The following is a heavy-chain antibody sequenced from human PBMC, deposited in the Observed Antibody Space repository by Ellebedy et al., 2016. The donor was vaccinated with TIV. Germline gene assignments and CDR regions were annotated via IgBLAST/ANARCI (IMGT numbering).Heavy chain of an antibody. D-gene: IGHD3-10*01. Sequence: GESLKISCAASGFTFSNYAMSWVRQAPGKGLHWVAVIGNTGTARFYADSVKGRFTISRDNSKNTVYLQMDSLRTEDTALYFCARENYFDSGILDALDVWGQGAMVTVSS. CDR2: IGNTGTAR. CDR3: ARENYFDSGILDALDV. CDR1: GFTFSNYA. V-gene: IGHV3-30*01. J-gene: IGHJ3*01.